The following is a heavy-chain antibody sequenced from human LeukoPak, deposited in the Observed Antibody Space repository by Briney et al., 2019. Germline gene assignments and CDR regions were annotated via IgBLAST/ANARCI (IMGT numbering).Heavy chain of an antibody. CDR1: GYTFSSYY. D-gene: IGHD3-22*01. Sequence: ASVTVSCKASGYTFSSYYMHWVRQAPGQGLEWMGVINPSGGSTSYAQKFQGRIIMTRDTSTSTVYTELSSLRSEDTAVYYCARGRDITGYSDYWGQGTLVTVSS. CDR3: ARGRDITGYSDY. V-gene: IGHV1-46*01. J-gene: IGHJ4*02. CDR2: INPSGGST.